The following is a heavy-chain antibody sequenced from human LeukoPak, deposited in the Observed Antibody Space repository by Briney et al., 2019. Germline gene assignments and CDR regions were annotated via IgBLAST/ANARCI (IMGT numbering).Heavy chain of an antibody. J-gene: IGHJ4*02. CDR1: GCTFSSYA. D-gene: IGHD3-22*01. CDR3: ARENYYDSSGYYF. CDR2: IIPILGIA. V-gene: IGHV1-69*04. Sequence: ASVKVSCKASGCTFSSYAISWVRQAPGQGLEWMGRIIPILGIANYAQKFQGRVTITADKSTSTAYMELSSLRSEDTAVYYCARENYYDSSGYYFWGQGTLVTVSS.